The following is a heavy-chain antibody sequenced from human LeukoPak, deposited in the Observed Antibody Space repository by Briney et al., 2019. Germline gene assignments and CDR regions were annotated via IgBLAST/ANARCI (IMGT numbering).Heavy chain of an antibody. D-gene: IGHD7-27*01. J-gene: IGHJ4*02. Sequence: GRSLRLSCAASGFTFDDYAMHWVRQAPGKGLEWVSGISWNSGSIGYAGSVKGRFTISRDNAKNSLYLQMNSLRAEDMALYYCAKDRGDLFYYFDYWGQGTLVTVSS. CDR2: ISWNSGSI. V-gene: IGHV3-9*03. CDR1: GFTFDDYA. CDR3: AKDRGDLFYYFDY.